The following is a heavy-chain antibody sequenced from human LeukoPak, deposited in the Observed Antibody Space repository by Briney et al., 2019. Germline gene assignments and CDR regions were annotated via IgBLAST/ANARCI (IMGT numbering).Heavy chain of an antibody. Sequence: GASVKVSCKASGYTFTGYYMHWVRQAPGQGLEWMGWINPNSGGTNYAQKFQGRVTMTRDTSISTAYMELSRLRSGDTAVYYCAREDCSSTSCSVCDIWGQGTMVTVSS. CDR3: AREDCSSTSCSVCDI. CDR1: GYTFTGYY. V-gene: IGHV1-2*02. CDR2: INPNSGGT. D-gene: IGHD2-2*01. J-gene: IGHJ3*02.